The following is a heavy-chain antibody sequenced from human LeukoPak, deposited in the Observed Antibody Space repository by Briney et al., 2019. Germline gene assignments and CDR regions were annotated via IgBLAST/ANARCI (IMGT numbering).Heavy chain of an antibody. V-gene: IGHV1-2*06. CDR3: ARDSRVSADY. D-gene: IGHD2-8*01. CDR2: IDPKSGGT. CDR1: GYTLSGYY. J-gene: IGHJ4*02. Sequence: ASVKVSCKTSGYTLSGYYIHWVRQAPGQGLEWLGRIDPKSGGTSFAHNFQGRVTMTTDTSISTVYMDLSSLRSDDTAVYYCARDSRVSADYWGQGTPVTVSS.